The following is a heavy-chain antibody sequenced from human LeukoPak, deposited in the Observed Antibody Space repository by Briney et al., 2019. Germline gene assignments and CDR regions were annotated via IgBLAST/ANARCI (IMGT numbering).Heavy chain of an antibody. J-gene: IGHJ6*03. D-gene: IGHD6-6*01. CDR3: ARHRKSARNYLYYYMDV. V-gene: IGHV4-39*01. Sequence: SETLSLTCNVSGGSMSNIYFWGWIRQPPGKGLEWIGSVYFDGDTSYSPSLKSRVIISVDTSKNQFSLNLTSVTAADTALYYCARHRKSARNYLYYYMDVWGKGTTVTVSS. CDR1: GGSMSNIYF. CDR2: VYFDGDT.